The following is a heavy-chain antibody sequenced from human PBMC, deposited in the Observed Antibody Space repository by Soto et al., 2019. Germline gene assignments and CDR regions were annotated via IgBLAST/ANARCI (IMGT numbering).Heavy chain of an antibody. CDR1: GFTFSSYG. V-gene: IGHV3-30*18. CDR2: VSYDGSNK. D-gene: IGHD3-22*01. CDR3: AKDTYYYDRSGYYTYDH. Sequence: GGPLRLSCAASGFTFSSYGVHWVRQAPGKGLEWVASVSYDGSNKHYADSVKGRFTISRDNSRNTLDLQMNSLRAEDTAVYYCAKDTYYYDRSGYYTYDHWGQGTQVTVSS. J-gene: IGHJ4*02.